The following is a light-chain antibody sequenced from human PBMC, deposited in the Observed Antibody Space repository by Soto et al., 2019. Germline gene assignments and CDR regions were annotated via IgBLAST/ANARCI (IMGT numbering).Light chain of an antibody. Sequence: QSVLTQPPSASGNPGQRVTISCSGSSSNVGSNTVNWYQQLPGTAPKLLIFINNQRTSGVPDRFSGSKSGTSASLAISGLQSEDEADYYCAAWDDSLNGVVFGGGTKLTVL. CDR3: AAWDDSLNGVV. V-gene: IGLV1-44*01. CDR2: INN. CDR1: SSNVGSNT. J-gene: IGLJ2*01.